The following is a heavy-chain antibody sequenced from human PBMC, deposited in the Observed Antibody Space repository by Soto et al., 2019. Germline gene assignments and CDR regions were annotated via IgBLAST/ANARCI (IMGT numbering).Heavy chain of an antibody. D-gene: IGHD3-22*01. V-gene: IGHV1-69*06. CDR2: IIPIFGTA. CDR1: GGTFSSYA. CDR3: ARRSSGYTFDY. Sequence: SVKVSCKASGGTFSSYAISWVRQAPGQGLEWMGGIIPIFGTANYAQKFQGRVTITADKSTSTAYMELSSLRSEDTAVYYCARRSSGYTFDYCGQGTLFAVSS. J-gene: IGHJ4*02.